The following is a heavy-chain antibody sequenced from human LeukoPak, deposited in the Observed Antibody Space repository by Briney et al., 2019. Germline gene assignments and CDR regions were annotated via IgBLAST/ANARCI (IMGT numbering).Heavy chain of an antibody. Sequence: SETLSLTCTVSGDSVSSYYWSWIRQPPGKGLEWIGYIYYRGSTNYNPSLKSRVTISVDASKNQFSLRLSSVTAADTAVYYCARDSGRTQIFDYWGQGTLVTVSS. CDR2: IYYRGST. D-gene: IGHD3-10*01. J-gene: IGHJ4*02. V-gene: IGHV4-59*02. CDR1: GDSVSSYY. CDR3: ARDSGRTQIFDY.